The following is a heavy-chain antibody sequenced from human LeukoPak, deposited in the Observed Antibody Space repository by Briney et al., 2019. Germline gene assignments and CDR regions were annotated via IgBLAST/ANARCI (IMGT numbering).Heavy chain of an antibody. CDR2: IYYSGST. CDR1: GGSISSGDYY. CDR3: ASQIRMVRSYGMDV. D-gene: IGHD3-10*01. J-gene: IGHJ6*02. Sequence: ASQTLSLTCTVSGGSISSGDYYWSWIRQPPGKGLEWIGYIYYSGSTNYNPSLKSRVTISVDTSKNQFSLKLSSVTAADTAVYYCASQIRMVRSYGMDVWGQGTTVTVSS. V-gene: IGHV4-61*08.